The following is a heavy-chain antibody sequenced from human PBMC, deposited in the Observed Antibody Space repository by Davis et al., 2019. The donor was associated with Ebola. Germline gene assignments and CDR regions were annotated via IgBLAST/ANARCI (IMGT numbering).Heavy chain of an antibody. V-gene: IGHV3-48*02. CDR1: GFTFSSYS. Sequence: PGGSLRLSCAASGFTFSSYSMNWVRQAPGKGLEWVSYISSSSSTIYYADSVKGRFTISRDNAKNSLYLQMNSLRDEDTAVYYCARDLGSLLWFGELLVPFDYWGQGTLVTVSS. CDR2: ISSSSSTI. CDR3: ARDLGSLLWFGELLVPFDY. J-gene: IGHJ4*02. D-gene: IGHD3-10*01.